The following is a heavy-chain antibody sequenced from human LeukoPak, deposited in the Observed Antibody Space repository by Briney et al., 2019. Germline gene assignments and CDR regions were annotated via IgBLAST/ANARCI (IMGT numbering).Heavy chain of an antibody. CDR1: GYTLTELS. Sequence: ASVKVSCKVSGYTLTELSMHWVRQAPGKGLEWTGGFDPEDGETIYAQKFQGRVTMTEDTSTDTAYMELSSLRSEDTAVYYCATPRHYGSGMYYFDYWGQGTLVTVSS. CDR2: FDPEDGET. V-gene: IGHV1-24*01. J-gene: IGHJ4*02. D-gene: IGHD3-10*01. CDR3: ATPRHYGSGMYYFDY.